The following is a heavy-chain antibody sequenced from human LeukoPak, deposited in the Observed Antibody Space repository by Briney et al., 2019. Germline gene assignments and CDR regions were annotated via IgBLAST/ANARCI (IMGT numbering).Heavy chain of an antibody. Sequence: ASVKVSCKVSGYTLTELSMHWVRQAPGKGLEWMGGFDPEDGETIYAQKFQGRVTITADKSTSTAYMELSSLRSEDTAVYYCARGSPYSSSSKGHYYYYMDVWGKGTTVTISS. CDR1: GYTLTELS. CDR2: FDPEDGET. J-gene: IGHJ6*03. CDR3: ARGSPYSSSSKGHYYYYMDV. D-gene: IGHD6-13*01. V-gene: IGHV1-24*01.